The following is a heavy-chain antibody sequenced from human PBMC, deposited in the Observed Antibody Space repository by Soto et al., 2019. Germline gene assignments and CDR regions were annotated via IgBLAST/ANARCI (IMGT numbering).Heavy chain of an antibody. CDR2: ISGAGSGT. CDR1: GFTFSSEA. CDR3: AKTGVRSGWWEAFDV. V-gene: IGHV3-23*01. Sequence: EVKLLESGGGLVQPGGSLRLSCAASGFTFSSEAMTWVRQAPGKGLEWVSVISGAGSGTFYADSVKGRFIISRDNSKNTVFLQMNSLRAEDTAKYICAKTGVRSGWWEAFDVWGQGAMVTVSS. J-gene: IGHJ3*01. D-gene: IGHD6-19*01.